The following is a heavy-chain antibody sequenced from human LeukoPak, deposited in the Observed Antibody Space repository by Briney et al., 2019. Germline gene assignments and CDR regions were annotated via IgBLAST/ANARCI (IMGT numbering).Heavy chain of an antibody. Sequence: SETLSLTCAVYGGSFSGYYWSWIRQPPGKGLEWIGEINHSGSTNYNPSLKSRVTISVDTSKNQFSLQLYSVTAADTAVYYCAREGVSRDREWSANDYWGQGTLVTVSS. CDR1: GGSFSGYY. CDR3: AREGVSRDREWSANDY. CDR2: INHSGST. D-gene: IGHD3-3*01. V-gene: IGHV4-34*01. J-gene: IGHJ4*02.